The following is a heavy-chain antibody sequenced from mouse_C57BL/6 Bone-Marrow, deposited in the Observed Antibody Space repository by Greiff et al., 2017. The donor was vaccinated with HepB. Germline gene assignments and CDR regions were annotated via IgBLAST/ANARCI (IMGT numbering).Heavy chain of an antibody. CDR1: GFTFSSYA. V-gene: IGHV5-4*01. J-gene: IGHJ2*01. CDR2: ISDGGSYT. CDR3: AREGYTVVGDY. D-gene: IGHD1-1*01. Sequence: DVKLVESGGGLVKPGGSLKLSCAASGFTFSSYAMSWVRQTPEKRLEWVATISDGGSYTYYPDNVKGRFTISRDNAKNNLYLQMSHLKSEDTAMYYCAREGYTVVGDYWGQGTTLTVSS.